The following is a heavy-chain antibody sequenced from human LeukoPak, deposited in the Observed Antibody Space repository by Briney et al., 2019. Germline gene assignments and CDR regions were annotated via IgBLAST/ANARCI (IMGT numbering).Heavy chain of an antibody. CDR1: GGSISSYY. Sequence: PSETLSLTCTVSGGSISSYYWSWIRQPPGKGLEWIGYIYYSGSTNYNPSLKSRVTISVDTSKNQFSLKLSSVTAADTAVYYCARQLPGIAAAGITPNFDYWGQGTLVTVSS. V-gene: IGHV4-59*08. D-gene: IGHD6-13*01. J-gene: IGHJ4*02. CDR3: ARQLPGIAAAGITPNFDY. CDR2: IYYSGST.